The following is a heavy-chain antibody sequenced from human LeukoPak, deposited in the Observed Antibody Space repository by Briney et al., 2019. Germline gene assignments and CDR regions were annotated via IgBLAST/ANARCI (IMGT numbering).Heavy chain of an antibody. CDR1: GYTFTSYD. CDR3: AIVAGNCGGDCYRLLY. J-gene: IGHJ4*02. D-gene: IGHD2-21*01. CDR2: MNPNSGNT. Sequence: ASVKVSCKASGYTFTSYDINWVRQATGQGLEWLGWMNPNSGNTGYAQKFQGRVTMTRNTSISTAYMELSNLRSEDTDVYYCAIVAGNCGGDCYRLLYWGQGTLVTVSS. V-gene: IGHV1-8*01.